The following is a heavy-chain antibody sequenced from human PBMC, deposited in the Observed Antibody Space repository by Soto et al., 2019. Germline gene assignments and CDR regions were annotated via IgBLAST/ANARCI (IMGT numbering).Heavy chain of an antibody. CDR2: INAGNGNT. D-gene: IGHD2-15*01. CDR1: GDTFTSYA. J-gene: IGHJ4*02. Sequence: ASVKVSCKASGDTFTSYAMQWVRQAPGQRLEWMGWINAGNGNTKYSQKFQGRVTITRDTSASTAYMELSSLRSEDTAVYYCARDLVVVAASYFDYWGQGTLVTVSS. CDR3: ARDLVVVAASYFDY. V-gene: IGHV1-3*01.